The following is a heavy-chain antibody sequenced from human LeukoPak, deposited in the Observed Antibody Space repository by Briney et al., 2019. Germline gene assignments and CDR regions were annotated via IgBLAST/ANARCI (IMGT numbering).Heavy chain of an antibody. CDR2: ISGGGDSE. CDR3: AKCSSSWTDFDH. Sequence: GGSLRLSCAASGFTLRNYAMSWVRQAPGKGLEWVSTISGGGDSENYADSVSGRFTISRDNPQKTLYLQLNSLRAEDTAIYYWAKCSSSWTDFDHWGQGTLVTVSS. CDR1: GFTLRNYA. V-gene: IGHV3-23*01. D-gene: IGHD2-2*01. J-gene: IGHJ4*02.